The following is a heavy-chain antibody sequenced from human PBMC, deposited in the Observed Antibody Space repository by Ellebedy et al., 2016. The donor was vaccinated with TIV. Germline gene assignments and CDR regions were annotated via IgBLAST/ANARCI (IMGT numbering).Heavy chain of an antibody. CDR1: GYSFTSYW. D-gene: IGHD3-10*01. Sequence: GESLKISCQGSGYSFTSYWISSVRQMPGKGLEWMGRIAPSDSYTNYSPSFQGQATISADKSISTAYLQWSSMKASDTAMYYCARHEAGGSGNYYGYAFDIWGQGTMVTVSS. CDR2: IAPSDSYT. CDR3: ARHEAGGSGNYYGYAFDI. J-gene: IGHJ3*02. V-gene: IGHV5-10-1*04.